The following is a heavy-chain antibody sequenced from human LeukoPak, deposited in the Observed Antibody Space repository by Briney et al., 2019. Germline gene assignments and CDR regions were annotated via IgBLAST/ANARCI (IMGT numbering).Heavy chain of an antibody. CDR3: ARGTPGGYFDY. V-gene: IGHV4-39*01. D-gene: IGHD1-14*01. CDR2: MHYSGST. Sequence: SETLSLTCTVSGVSISGSIYYWGWIRQPPGKGLEWIATMHYSGSTYYNPSLKSRVTISVDTSKNQVSLKLTSVIAADTAVYYCARGTPGGYFDYWGQGTLVTVSS. J-gene: IGHJ4*02. CDR1: GVSISGSIYY.